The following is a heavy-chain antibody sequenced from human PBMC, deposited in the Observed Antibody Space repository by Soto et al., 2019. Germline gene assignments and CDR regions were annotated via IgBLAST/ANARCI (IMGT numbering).Heavy chain of an antibody. CDR3: ARINLLWFGESPNWFDP. D-gene: IGHD3-10*01. V-gene: IGHV2-26*01. CDR1: GFSLSNARVG. CDR2: IFSNDEK. Sequence: QVTLKESGPVLVKPTETLTLTCTVSGFSLSNARVGVSWIHQPPGKALEWLAHIFSNDEKSYSTSLKSRLTISKDTSKSQVVLTMTNMDPVDTATYYCARINLLWFGESPNWFDPWGQGTLVTVSS. J-gene: IGHJ5*02.